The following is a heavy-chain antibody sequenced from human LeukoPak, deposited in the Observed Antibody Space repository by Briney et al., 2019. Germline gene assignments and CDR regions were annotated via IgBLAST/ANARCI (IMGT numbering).Heavy chain of an antibody. D-gene: IGHD2-2*01. CDR2: ISSSSSYV. J-gene: IGHJ4*02. V-gene: IGHV3-21*01. CDR1: GFTFSSYS. CDR3: ASKGYCSSTSCPREFDY. Sequence: GGSLRLSCAASGFTFSSYSMNWVRQAPGKGLEWVSSISSSSSYVYYADSVKGRFTISRDNAKNSLYLQMNSLRAEDTAVYYCASKGYCSSTSCPREFDYWGQGTLVTVSS.